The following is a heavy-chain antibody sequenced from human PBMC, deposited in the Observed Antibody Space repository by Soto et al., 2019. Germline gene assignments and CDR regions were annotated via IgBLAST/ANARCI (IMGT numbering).Heavy chain of an antibody. Sequence: GASVKVSCKASLYTFTSYDINWVRQATGQGLEWMGWMNPNSGNTGYAHKFQGRVTMTRNTSISTAYMELSSLRSEDTAMYYCARTSAAGKYYYGMDVWGQGTTVTVSS. V-gene: IGHV1-8*01. CDR2: MNPNSGNT. D-gene: IGHD6-13*01. J-gene: IGHJ6*02. CDR1: LYTFTSYD. CDR3: ARTSAAGKYYYGMDV.